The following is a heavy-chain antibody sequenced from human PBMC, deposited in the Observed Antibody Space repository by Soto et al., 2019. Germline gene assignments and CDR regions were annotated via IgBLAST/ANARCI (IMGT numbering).Heavy chain of an antibody. Sequence: QVQLVQSGAEVKKPGASVKVSCKASGYTFTSYAMHWVRQAPGQRLEWMGWINAGNGNTKYSQKFQGRVTITRDTSASTAYMELSSLRFEDTAVYYCARDRGPGEGNWFDPWGQGTLVTVSS. V-gene: IGHV1-3*01. CDR3: ARDRGPGEGNWFDP. CDR2: INAGNGNT. J-gene: IGHJ5*02. CDR1: GYTFTSYA. D-gene: IGHD3-10*01.